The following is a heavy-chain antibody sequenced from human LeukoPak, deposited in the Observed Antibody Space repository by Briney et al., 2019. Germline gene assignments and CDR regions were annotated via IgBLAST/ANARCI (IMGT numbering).Heavy chain of an antibody. D-gene: IGHD2-21*01. CDR3: ARDGIYPVILDY. J-gene: IGHJ4*02. V-gene: IGHV3-7*01. Sequence: DSVKGRFTISRDNAKNSLYLQMNSLRAEDTAVYYCARDGIYPVILDYWGQGTLVTVSS.